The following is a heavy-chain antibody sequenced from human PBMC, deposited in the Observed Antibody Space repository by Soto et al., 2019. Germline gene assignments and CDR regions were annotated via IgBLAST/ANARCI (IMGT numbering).Heavy chain of an antibody. CDR2: INSDGSST. CDR1: GFTFSSYW. CDR3: ARDEAPYYYDSSGISYYYYGMDV. D-gene: IGHD3-22*01. V-gene: IGHV3-74*01. J-gene: IGHJ6*02. Sequence: GGSLRLSCAASGFTFSSYWMHWVRQAPGKGLVWVSRINSDGSSTSYADSVKGRFTISRDNAKNTLYLQMNSLRAEDTAVYYCARDEAPYYYDSSGISYYYYGMDVWGQGTTVTVSS.